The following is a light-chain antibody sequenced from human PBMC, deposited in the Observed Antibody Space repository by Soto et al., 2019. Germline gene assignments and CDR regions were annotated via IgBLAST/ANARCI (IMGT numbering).Light chain of an antibody. Sequence: ANQLTQSPSSLSASVGDSVTITCRAGQVFSGAVAWYQQKPGKAPKLLIYDASTLESGVPSRFSGSGSGTDFTLTISSLQPQEFATYYCQQFNSFLTWTFGQGTKVEIK. CDR2: DAS. V-gene: IGKV1-13*02. J-gene: IGKJ1*01. CDR1: QVFSGA. CDR3: QQFNSFLTWT.